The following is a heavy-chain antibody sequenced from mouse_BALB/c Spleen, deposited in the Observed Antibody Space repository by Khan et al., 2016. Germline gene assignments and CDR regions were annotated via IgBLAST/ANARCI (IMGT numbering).Heavy chain of an antibody. Sequence: EVQLQESGPGLVKPSQSLSLTCSVTGYSITSGYYWNWIRQFPGNKLEWMGYISYDGSNNYNPSLKNRFSITRDTSRNQFFLKLNSVTTEDTATNYGARWDFGSRRYSFDYWGQGTTLTVSS. CDR2: ISYDGSN. D-gene: IGHD1-1*01. CDR1: GYSITSGYY. J-gene: IGHJ2*01. V-gene: IGHV3-6*02. CDR3: ARWDFGSRRYSFDY.